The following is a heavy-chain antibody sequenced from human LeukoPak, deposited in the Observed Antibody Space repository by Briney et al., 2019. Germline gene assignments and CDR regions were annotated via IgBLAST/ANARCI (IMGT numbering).Heavy chain of an antibody. CDR1: GGSFNDYY. CDR3: ARGLKYYDILTGYRASLNYYYYYMDV. CDR2: INLRGST. D-gene: IGHD3-9*01. J-gene: IGHJ6*03. Sequence: SETLSLTCAVYGGSFNDYYWNWIRQPPGKGLEWIGEINLRGSTTYNPSLKSRVTISLDESKNQFSLKLSSVTAADTAVYYCARGLKYYDILTGYRASLNYYYYYMDVWGKGTTVTISS. V-gene: IGHV4-34*01.